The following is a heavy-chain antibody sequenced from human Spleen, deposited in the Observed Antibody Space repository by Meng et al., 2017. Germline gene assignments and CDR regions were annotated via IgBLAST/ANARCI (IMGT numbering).Heavy chain of an antibody. Sequence: QVQLVESGGGVVQPGRSLRLSCAASGFTFSTYAIHWVRQAPGKGLEWVAVISYDGSNKYYADSVKGRFTISRDNSKNTLYLQMNSLRAEDTAVYYCARGGWGTYWGQGTLVTVSS. CDR2: ISYDGSNK. CDR3: ARGGWGTY. V-gene: IGHV3-30-3*01. J-gene: IGHJ4*02. CDR1: GFTFSTYA. D-gene: IGHD3-16*01.